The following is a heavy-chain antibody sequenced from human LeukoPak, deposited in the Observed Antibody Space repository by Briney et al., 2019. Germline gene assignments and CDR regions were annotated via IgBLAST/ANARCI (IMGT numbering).Heavy chain of an antibody. Sequence: SETLSLTCTVSGGSISSYYWSWIRQPPGKGLEWIGYIYYSGSTNYNPSLKSRVTISVDRSKKQLSLNLSSVTAADTAVYYCARGKTWFDPWGQGTLVTVSS. CDR1: GGSISSYY. CDR2: IYYSGST. J-gene: IGHJ5*02. CDR3: ARGKTWFDP. V-gene: IGHV4-59*12.